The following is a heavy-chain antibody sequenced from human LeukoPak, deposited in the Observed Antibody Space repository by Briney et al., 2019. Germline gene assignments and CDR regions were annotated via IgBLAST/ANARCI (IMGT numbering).Heavy chain of an antibody. CDR3: ARETGGDHGGYYFDY. J-gene: IGHJ4*02. D-gene: IGHD4-23*01. Sequence: SETLSLTCAVYGVSFSGYYWSWIRQPPGKGLEWIGEINHSGRNNYNPSLKSRVTISVDTSKNQFSLKLSSVTAAGTAVYYCARETGGDHGGYYFDYWGQGTLVTVSS. CDR2: INHSGRN. V-gene: IGHV4-34*01. CDR1: GVSFSGYY.